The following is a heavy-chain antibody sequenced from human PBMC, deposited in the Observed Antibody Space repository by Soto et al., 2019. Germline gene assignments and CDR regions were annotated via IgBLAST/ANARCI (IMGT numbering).Heavy chain of an antibody. V-gene: IGHV3-66*01. Sequence: EVQLVESGGGLVQPGGSLRLSCAASGFTVSSNYMSWVRQAPGKGLEWVSVIYSGGSTYYADSVKGRFTISRDNSKNTLYLQMNSLRAEDTAVYYCASTPEIFGVVTPEYFQHWGQGTLVTVSS. D-gene: IGHD3-3*01. CDR3: ASTPEIFGVVTPEYFQH. CDR2: IYSGGST. J-gene: IGHJ1*01. CDR1: GFTVSSNY.